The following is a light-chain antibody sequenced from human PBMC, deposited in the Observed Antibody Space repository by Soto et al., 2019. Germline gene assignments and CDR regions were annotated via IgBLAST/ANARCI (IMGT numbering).Light chain of an antibody. CDR2: DAS. Sequence: DIQMTQSPSTLSASVGDRVTITCRASESIRTWLAWYQHKPGKAPKFLIYDASTLESGVPSRFSGSGSGTEFTLTISSLQPDDFAIYYCQQYNNYPRTFGQGTKVEIK. J-gene: IGKJ1*01. V-gene: IGKV1-5*01. CDR3: QQYNNYPRT. CDR1: ESIRTW.